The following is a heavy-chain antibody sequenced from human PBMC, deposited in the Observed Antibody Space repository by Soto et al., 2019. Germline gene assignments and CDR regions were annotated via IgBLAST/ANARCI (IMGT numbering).Heavy chain of an antibody. CDR2: MNPNSGNT. D-gene: IGHD3-9*01. Sequence: QVQLVQSGAEVKKPGASVKVSCKASGYTFTNYDINWVRQATGQGLEWMGWMNPNSGNTGYAEKFQGRVTMTRDTSIGTAYRELRSLRSEDTAVYYCASWAGYSNWGQGTLVTVSS. J-gene: IGHJ4*02. CDR3: ASWAGYSN. CDR1: GYTFTNYD. V-gene: IGHV1-8*01.